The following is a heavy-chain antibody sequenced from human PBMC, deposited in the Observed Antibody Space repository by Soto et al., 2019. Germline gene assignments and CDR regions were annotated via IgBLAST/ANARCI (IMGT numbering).Heavy chain of an antibody. CDR1: GGSISSSSYY. J-gene: IGHJ5*02. Sequence: SETLSLTCTVSGGSISSSSYYWGWIRQPPGKGLEWIGYIYYSGSTNYNPSLKSRVTISVDTSKNQFSLKLSSVTAADTAVYYCARHSYSSGWYWFDPWGQGTLVTVSS. D-gene: IGHD6-19*01. CDR3: ARHSYSSGWYWFDP. CDR2: IYYSGST. V-gene: IGHV4-61*05.